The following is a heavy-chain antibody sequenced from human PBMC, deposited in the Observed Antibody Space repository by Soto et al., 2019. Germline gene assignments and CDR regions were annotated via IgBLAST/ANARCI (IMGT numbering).Heavy chain of an antibody. CDR1: GFTFSSYA. CDR2: ISYDGSNK. D-gene: IGHD3-22*01. Sequence: GGSLRLSCAASGFTFSSYAMHWVRQAPGKGLEWVAVISYDGSNKYYADSVKGRFTISRDNSKNTLYLQMNSLRAEDTAVYYCAILRITMIVVVTEAFDIWGQGTMVTVSS. J-gene: IGHJ3*02. V-gene: IGHV3-30-3*01. CDR3: AILRITMIVVVTEAFDI.